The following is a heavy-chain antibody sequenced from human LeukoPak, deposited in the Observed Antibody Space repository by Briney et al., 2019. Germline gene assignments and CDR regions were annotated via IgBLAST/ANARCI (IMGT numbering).Heavy chain of an antibody. D-gene: IGHD3-10*01. J-gene: IGHJ4*02. CDR3: ARDFIRGAPDYLDQ. Sequence: PGGSLRLSCAASGFTFSSYPMHWVRQAPGKGLEWVAVIGYDGVNKFYTDSVKGRFTISRDDSKDTLYLQMDSLRAEDTAVYYYARDFIRGAPDYLDQWGQGTLVTVSS. CDR2: IGYDGVNK. V-gene: IGHV3-30*04. CDR1: GFTFSSYP.